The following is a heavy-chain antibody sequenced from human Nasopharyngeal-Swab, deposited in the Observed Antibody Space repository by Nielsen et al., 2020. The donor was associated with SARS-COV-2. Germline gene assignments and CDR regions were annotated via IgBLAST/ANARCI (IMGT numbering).Heavy chain of an antibody. CDR1: GFTFSSYA. CDR2: ISGSGGST. V-gene: IGHV3-23*01. J-gene: IGHJ4*02. D-gene: IGHD2-15*01. Sequence: GGSLRLSCAASGFTFSSYAMSWVRQAPGKGLEWVSAISGSGGSTYYADSVKGRFTISRDNSKNTLYLQMNSLRAEDTAVYYCTRLGYCSGGSCYLDDYWGQGTLVTVSS. CDR3: TRLGYCSGGSCYLDDY.